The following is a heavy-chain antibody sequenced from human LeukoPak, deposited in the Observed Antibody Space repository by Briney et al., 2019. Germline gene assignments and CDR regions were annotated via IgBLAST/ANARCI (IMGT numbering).Heavy chain of an antibody. D-gene: IGHD3-22*01. V-gene: IGHV1-8*01. CDR3: ARDRYYDSSGYYPRLDDY. CDR1: GYTFTSYD. Sequence: ASVKVSCKASGYTFTSYDINWVRQATGQGLEWMGWMNPNSGNTGYAQKFQGRVTMTRNTSISTAYMELSSLRSEDTAVYYCARDRYYDSSGYYPRLDDYWGQGTLVTVSS. J-gene: IGHJ4*02. CDR2: MNPNSGNT.